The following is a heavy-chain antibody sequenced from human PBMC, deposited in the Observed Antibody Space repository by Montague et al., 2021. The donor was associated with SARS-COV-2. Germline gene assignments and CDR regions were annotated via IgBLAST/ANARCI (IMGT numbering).Heavy chain of an antibody. Sequence: SETLSLTCAVYGGSFSAYYWSWIRQPPGRGLEWIGEINHSGTTNYKSSLESRLSMSVGTSKNQFSLNLSSVTAADTAVYFCSRTYRGTFDFWGQGILVTVSS. CDR3: SRTYRGTFDF. J-gene: IGHJ4*02. CDR2: INHSGTT. V-gene: IGHV4-34*01. CDR1: GGSFSAYY. D-gene: IGHD1-7*01.